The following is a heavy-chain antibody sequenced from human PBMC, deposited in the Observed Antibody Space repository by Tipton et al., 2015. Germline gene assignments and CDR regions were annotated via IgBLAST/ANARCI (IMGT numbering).Heavy chain of an antibody. CDR1: GGSISSGDYY. Sequence: TLSLTCTVSGGSISSGDYYWYWIRQHPGKGLEWIGYIYSSGSTDYNPSLKSRVTMSINTSKNQFSLKLNSVTAADTAVYYCARDDSALDSWGQGTLVTVSS. CDR3: ARDDSALDS. CDR2: IYSSGST. J-gene: IGHJ4*02. D-gene: IGHD5-18*01. V-gene: IGHV4-31*03.